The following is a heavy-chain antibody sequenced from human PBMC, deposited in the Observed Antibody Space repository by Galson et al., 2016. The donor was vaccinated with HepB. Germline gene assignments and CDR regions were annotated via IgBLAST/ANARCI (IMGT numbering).Heavy chain of an antibody. CDR2: IYHDGKT. J-gene: IGHJ4*02. CDR1: GGSFSGYY. Sequence: SETLSLTCTVYGGSFSGYYWSWVRQPPGKGLEWIGEIYHDGKTNYNPSLKSRVTISVDKSKNQVSLRLNSVTAADTAVYYCAGEILRSPVSPGFDYWGQGTLVTVSS. CDR3: AGEILRSPVSPGFDY. D-gene: IGHD3-10*01. V-gene: IGHV4-34*01.